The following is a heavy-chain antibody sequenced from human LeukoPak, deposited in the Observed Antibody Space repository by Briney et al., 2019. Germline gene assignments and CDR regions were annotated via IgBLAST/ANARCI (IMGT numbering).Heavy chain of an antibody. V-gene: IGHV3-21*01. J-gene: IGHJ4*02. CDR2: ISSSSSYI. CDR3: ASFDWLFQGVDY. D-gene: IGHD3-9*01. Sequence: GGSLTLSCAASGFTFSNYSMNWVRQAPGKGLEWVSSISSSSSYIYYEASVKGRFTISRDNAENSLYLQMNSLRAEDTAVCYCASFDWLFQGVDYWGQGTLVTVSS. CDR1: GFTFSNYS.